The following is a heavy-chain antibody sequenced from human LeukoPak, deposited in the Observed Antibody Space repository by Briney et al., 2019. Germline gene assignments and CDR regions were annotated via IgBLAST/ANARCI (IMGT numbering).Heavy chain of an antibody. J-gene: IGHJ1*01. Sequence: ASVKVSFKVSGYSVNELSMHWVRQAPGLGLEWMGGFNREDDAPVYAQQFQGRVTMTEDTSTDTAYMELSSLRSEDTALYYCATLDSYYDTSGRPLLPEWGQGTLLTLPS. CDR1: GYSVNELS. V-gene: IGHV1-24*01. CDR3: ATLDSYYDTSGRPLLPE. CDR2: FNREDDAP. D-gene: IGHD3-22*01.